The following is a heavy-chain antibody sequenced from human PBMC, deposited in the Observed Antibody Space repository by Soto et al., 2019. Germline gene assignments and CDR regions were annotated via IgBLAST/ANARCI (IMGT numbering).Heavy chain of an antibody. J-gene: IGHJ6*02. Sequence: QVQLVESGGGVVQPGRSLRLSCAASGFTFSSYGMHWVRQAPGKGLEWVAVIWYDGSNKYYADSVKGRFTISSDTSKNTLYLQMNSLRAEDTAVYYCARSYSYGYLYGMDVWGRGTTVTVSS. CDR3: ARSYSYGYLYGMDV. CDR1: GFTFSSYG. CDR2: IWYDGSNK. D-gene: IGHD5-18*01. V-gene: IGHV3-33*01.